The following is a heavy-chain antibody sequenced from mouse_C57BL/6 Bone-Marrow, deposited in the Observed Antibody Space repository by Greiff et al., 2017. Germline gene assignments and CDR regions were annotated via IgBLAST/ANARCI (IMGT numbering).Heavy chain of an antibody. CDR2: IRLKSDNYAT. V-gene: IGHV6-3*01. CDR1: GFTFSNYW. CDR3: TGRGWLLRRGAMDY. D-gene: IGHD2-3*01. J-gene: IGHJ4*01. Sequence: EVKVEESGGGLVQPGGSMKLSCVASGFTFSNYWMNWVRQSPEKGLEWVAQIRLKSDNYATHYAESVKGRFTISRDDSKSSVYLQMNNLRAEDTGIYYCTGRGWLLRRGAMDYWGQGTSVTVSS.